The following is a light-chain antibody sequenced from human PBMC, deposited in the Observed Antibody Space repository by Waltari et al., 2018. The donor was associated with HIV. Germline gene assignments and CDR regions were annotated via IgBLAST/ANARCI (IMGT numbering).Light chain of an antibody. J-gene: IGLJ2*01. CDR1: SRDVGSYDL. CDR3: CSYVGSSVV. V-gene: IGLV2-23*01. CDR2: EGT. Sequence: QSALTQPASVSGSPGQSITLSCPGTSRDVGSYDLFSWFQQHPDKAPKLVIYEGTKRPSGISNRFSGSKSGNTASLTISGLQTDDEADYYCCSYVGSSVVFGGGTKLTVL.